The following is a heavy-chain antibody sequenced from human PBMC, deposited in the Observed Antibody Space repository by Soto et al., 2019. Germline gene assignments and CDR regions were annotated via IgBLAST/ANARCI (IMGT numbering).Heavy chain of an antibody. V-gene: IGHV3-23*01. Sequence: PGGSLRLSCAASGFTFSSYAMSWVRQAPGKGLEWVSAFSGSGGSTYYADSVKGRFTISRDNSKNTLYLQMNSLRAEDTAVYYCATPPPDYGGNWYYFDYWGLGTLVTVSS. CDR3: ATPPPDYGGNWYYFDY. J-gene: IGHJ4*02. CDR1: GFTFSSYA. CDR2: FSGSGGST. D-gene: IGHD4-17*01.